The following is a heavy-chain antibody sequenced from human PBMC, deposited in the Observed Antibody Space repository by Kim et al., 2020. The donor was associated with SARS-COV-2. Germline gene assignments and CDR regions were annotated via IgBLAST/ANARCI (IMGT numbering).Heavy chain of an antibody. D-gene: IGHD3-10*01. V-gene: IGHV3-23*01. J-gene: IGHJ4*02. CDR1: GFTFSSFA. Sequence: GGSLRLSCAASGFTFSSFAMNWVRQAPGKGLEWVSAIPGSNSNTHYADSVRGRFTISRDNSKNTLYLQMDSLTAGDTAIYYCAKAGGKALWFGEVLESRYNFDFWGQGTLVTVSS. CDR2: IPGSNSNT. CDR3: AKAGGKALWFGEVLESRYNFDF.